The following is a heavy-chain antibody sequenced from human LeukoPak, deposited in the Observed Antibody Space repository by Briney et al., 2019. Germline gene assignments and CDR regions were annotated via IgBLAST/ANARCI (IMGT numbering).Heavy chain of an antibody. Sequence: PGGSLRLSCAASGFTVNSNYLSWVRQAPGRGLEWVSTLYNTGNTYYATSVKGRFSISRDNSKNTLFLQMNSLRAEDTAVYYCARLTPAAGRLYFVDWGPGTLVTVSS. CDR1: GFTVNSNY. V-gene: IGHV3-53*01. CDR3: ARLTPAAGRLYFVD. J-gene: IGHJ4*02. D-gene: IGHD6-13*01. CDR2: LYNTGNT.